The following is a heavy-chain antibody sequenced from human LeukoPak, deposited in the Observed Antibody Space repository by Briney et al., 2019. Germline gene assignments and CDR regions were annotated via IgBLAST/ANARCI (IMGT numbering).Heavy chain of an antibody. Sequence: SVKVSCKASGGTFSSYAISWVRQAPGQGLEWMGGIIPIFGTANYAQKFQGRVTITADESTSTAYMELSSLRSEDTAVYYCAGYCSSTSCYTYYGMDVWGQGTTVTVS. J-gene: IGHJ6*02. CDR3: AGYCSSTSCYTYYGMDV. CDR1: GGTFSSYA. D-gene: IGHD2-2*02. CDR2: IIPIFGTA. V-gene: IGHV1-69*13.